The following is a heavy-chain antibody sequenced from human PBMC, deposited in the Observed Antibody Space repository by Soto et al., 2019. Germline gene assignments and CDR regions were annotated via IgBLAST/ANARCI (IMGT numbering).Heavy chain of an antibody. Sequence: QVQLVQSGAEVKKPGASVKVSCKASGYTFTSYGISWVRQAPGQGLEWMGWISAYNGNTNYAQKLKGRVTMTTDTSTSTAYMELRSLRSDDTAVYYCARDALRLSPVGRPGDYWGQGTLVTVSS. CDR1: GYTFTSYG. CDR2: ISAYNGNT. J-gene: IGHJ4*02. V-gene: IGHV1-18*04. CDR3: ARDALRLSPVGRPGDY. D-gene: IGHD1-26*01.